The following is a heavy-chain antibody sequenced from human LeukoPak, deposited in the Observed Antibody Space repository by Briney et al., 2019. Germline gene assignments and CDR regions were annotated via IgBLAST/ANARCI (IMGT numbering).Heavy chain of an antibody. J-gene: IGHJ4*02. Sequence: GESLKISCKGSGYNFTNYWIGWVRQMPGKGLEWMGIIYPGDSDTTYSPSFQGQVTISADKSISTAYLQWSTLKASDTAMYYCARRRDGYNYVGTDYWGQGTLVTVSS. CDR2: IYPGDSDT. CDR1: GYNFTNYW. V-gene: IGHV5-51*01. CDR3: ARRRDGYNYVGTDY. D-gene: IGHD5-24*01.